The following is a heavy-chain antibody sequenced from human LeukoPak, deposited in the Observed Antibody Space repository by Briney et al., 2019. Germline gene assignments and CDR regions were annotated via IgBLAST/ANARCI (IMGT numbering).Heavy chain of an antibody. Sequence: GESLKISCKGSGYSFTSYWIGWVRQMPGKGLEWMGIIYPGDSDTRYSPSFQGQVTISADKSISTAYLQWSSLKASDTAMYCCARLTVTTYHRNYYGMDVWGQGTTVTVSS. CDR3: ARLTVTTYHRNYYGMDV. D-gene: IGHD4-17*01. CDR1: GYSFTSYW. V-gene: IGHV5-51*01. J-gene: IGHJ6*02. CDR2: IYPGDSDT.